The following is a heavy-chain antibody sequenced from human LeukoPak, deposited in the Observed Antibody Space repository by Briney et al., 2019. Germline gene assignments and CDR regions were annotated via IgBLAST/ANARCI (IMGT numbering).Heavy chain of an antibody. J-gene: IGHJ5*02. Sequence: PSETLSLTCAVYGGSFSGYYWGWIRQPPGKGLEWIGEINHSGSTNYNPSLKSRVTISVDTSKNQFSLKLSSVTAADTAVYYCARGLPVPLFAPWGQGTLVTVSS. CDR2: INHSGST. D-gene: IGHD3-10*01. CDR3: ARGLPVPLFAP. CDR1: GGSFSGYY. V-gene: IGHV4-34*01.